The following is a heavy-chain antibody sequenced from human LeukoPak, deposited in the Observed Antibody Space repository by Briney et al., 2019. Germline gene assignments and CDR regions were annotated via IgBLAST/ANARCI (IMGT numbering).Heavy chain of an antibody. CDR3: ARDTLNGYSSSWYLDY. CDR2: ISYDGSNK. V-gene: IGHV3-30-3*01. Sequence: GGSLRLSCAASGFTFSSYAMHWVRQAPGKGLEWVAVISYDGSNKYYADSVKGRFTISRDNSKNTLYLQMNSLRAEDTAVYYCARDTLNGYSSSWYLDYWGQGTLVTVSS. D-gene: IGHD6-13*01. J-gene: IGHJ4*02. CDR1: GFTFSSYA.